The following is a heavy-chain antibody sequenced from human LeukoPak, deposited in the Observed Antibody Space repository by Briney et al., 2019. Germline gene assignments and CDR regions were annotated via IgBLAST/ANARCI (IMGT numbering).Heavy chain of an antibody. Sequence: SETLSLTCTVSGYSISSGYYWGWIRQPPGKGLEWIGSIYHSGSTYYNPSLKSRVTISVDTSKNQFSLKLSSVTAADTAVYYCARESIAVAGYFDYWGQGTLVTVSS. CDR2: IYHSGST. CDR3: ARESIAVAGYFDY. J-gene: IGHJ4*02. D-gene: IGHD6-19*01. V-gene: IGHV4-38-2*02. CDR1: GYSISSGYY.